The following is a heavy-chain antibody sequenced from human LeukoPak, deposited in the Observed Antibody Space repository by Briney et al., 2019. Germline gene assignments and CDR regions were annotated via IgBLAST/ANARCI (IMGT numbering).Heavy chain of an antibody. D-gene: IGHD1-26*01. Sequence: SETLSLTCTVTGASISSHYWCWIRQTPGTGLEWIGDIYDRGSTTYNPSLKSRVSTSVDTSRNQFSLNLRSVTAADTAVYYGAKIEVGRFDPWGQGTLVSVSS. CDR1: GASISSHY. CDR3: AKIEVGRFDP. V-gene: IGHV4-59*11. CDR2: IYDRGST. J-gene: IGHJ5*02.